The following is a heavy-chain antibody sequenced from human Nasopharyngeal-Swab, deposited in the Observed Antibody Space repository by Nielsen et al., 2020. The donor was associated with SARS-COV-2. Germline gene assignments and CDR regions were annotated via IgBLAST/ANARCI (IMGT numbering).Heavy chain of an antibody. D-gene: IGHD1-26*01. J-gene: IGHJ4*02. CDR3: AKVLGATTSFDY. CDR1: GFTFSSYA. Sequence: GESLKISCAASGFTFSSYAMSWVRQAPGKGLEWVSAISGSGGSTYYADSVKGRFTISGDNSKNTLYLQMNSLRAEDTAVYYCAKVLGATTSFDYWGQGTLVTVSS. V-gene: IGHV3-23*01. CDR2: ISGSGGST.